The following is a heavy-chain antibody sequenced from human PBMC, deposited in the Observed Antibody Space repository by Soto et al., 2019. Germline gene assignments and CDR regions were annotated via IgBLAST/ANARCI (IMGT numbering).Heavy chain of an antibody. CDR3: ARRYGSAIDY. J-gene: IGHJ4*02. Sequence: QVQLQESGPGLVKPSETLSLTCTVSGGTISSWYWSWIRQPPGKGLEWIGYIYYSGSTNCNPSLKSRVTISVDPSKNQFSLKLSSVTAADTAVYCCARRYGSAIDYWGQGTLVTVSS. CDR2: IYYSGST. V-gene: IGHV4-59*08. D-gene: IGHD1-26*01. CDR1: GGTISSWY.